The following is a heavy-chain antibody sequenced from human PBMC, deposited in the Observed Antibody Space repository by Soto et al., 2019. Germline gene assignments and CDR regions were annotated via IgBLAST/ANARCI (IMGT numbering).Heavy chain of an antibody. CDR3: AREGGGHYYGSGSYSWFDP. CDR2: IYYSGST. V-gene: IGHV4-39*07. Sequence: SETLSLTCTVSGGSISSSSYYWGWIRQPPGKGLEWIGSIYYSGSTYYNPSLKSRVTIPVDTSKNQFSLKLSSVTAADTAVYYCAREGGGHYYGSGSYSWFDPWGQGTLVTVSS. J-gene: IGHJ5*02. D-gene: IGHD3-10*01. CDR1: GGSISSSSYY.